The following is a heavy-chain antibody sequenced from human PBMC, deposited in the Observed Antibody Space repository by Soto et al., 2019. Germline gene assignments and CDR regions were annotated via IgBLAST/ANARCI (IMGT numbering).Heavy chain of an antibody. D-gene: IGHD2-15*01. CDR3: ANVAAPYYYYYGMDV. Sequence: QVQLQQWGAGLLKPSETLSLTCAVYGGSFSGYYWSWIRQPPGKGLEWIGEINHSGSTNYNPSLKRRVTISVDTSKNQFSLRVRSVTAACTAVYYCANVAAPYYYYYGMDVWGQGTTVTVSS. CDR1: GGSFSGYY. V-gene: IGHV4-34*01. J-gene: IGHJ6*02. CDR2: INHSGST.